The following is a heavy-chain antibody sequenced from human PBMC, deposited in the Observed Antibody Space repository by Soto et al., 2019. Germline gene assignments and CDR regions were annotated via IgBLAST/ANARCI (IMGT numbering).Heavy chain of an antibody. V-gene: IGHV1-69*12. J-gene: IGHJ4*02. D-gene: IGHD2-21*02. CDR1: GGTFSSYA. Sequence: QVQLVQSGAEVKKPGSSVKVSCKASGGTFSSYAISWVRQAPGQGLEWMGGIIPIFGTANYAQKFQGRVTIHADDSTSTAYLELSSLRSEDTAVYYCAREQTGVCGGDCYIDYWGQGTLVTVSS. CDR2: IIPIFGTA. CDR3: AREQTGVCGGDCYIDY.